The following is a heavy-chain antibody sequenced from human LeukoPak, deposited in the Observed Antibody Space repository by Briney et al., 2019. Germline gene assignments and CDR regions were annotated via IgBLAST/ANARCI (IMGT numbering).Heavy chain of an antibody. J-gene: IGHJ3*01. CDR2: INADGSTT. CDR1: GFTFGNSR. CDR3: VVVVEPPDSDGFDV. D-gene: IGHD1-14*01. V-gene: IGHV3-74*01. Sequence: PGGSLRLSCAASGFTFGNSRVHWVRQAPGKGLVWVSLINADGSTTTYADSVKGRFTISRDNARNTVSLQMNSLTIEDTAVYYCVVVVEPPDSDGFDVWGQGTMIPVSS.